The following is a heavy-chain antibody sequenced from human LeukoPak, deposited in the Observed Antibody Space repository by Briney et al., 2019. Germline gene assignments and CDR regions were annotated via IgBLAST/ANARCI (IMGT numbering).Heavy chain of an antibody. D-gene: IGHD3-3*02. J-gene: IGHJ5*02. Sequence: SVKVSCKASGGTFSSYAISWVRQAPGQGLEWMGGIIPIFGTANYAQKFQGRVTITADESTSTAYMELNSLRSEDTAVYYCASHPVELAVAWFDPWGQGTLVTVSS. CDR3: ASHPVELAVAWFDP. CDR2: IIPIFGTA. CDR1: GGTFSSYA. V-gene: IGHV1-69*13.